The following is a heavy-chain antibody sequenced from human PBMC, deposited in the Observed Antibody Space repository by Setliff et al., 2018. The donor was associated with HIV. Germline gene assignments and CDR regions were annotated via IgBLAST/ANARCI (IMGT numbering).Heavy chain of an antibody. J-gene: IGHJ4*02. D-gene: IGHD6-19*01. CDR1: GYTFTSYG. CDR2: VDPEDGDT. CDR3: ATAKEHWLTEGGFDF. Sequence: ASVKVSCKASGYTFTSYGISWVRQAPGKGLEWMGRVDPEDGDTLYAQRFQGRVTMTEDSSTDTAYMELGSLTSDDTAVYYCATAKEHWLTEGGFDFWGQGTLVTVSS. V-gene: IGHV1-24*01.